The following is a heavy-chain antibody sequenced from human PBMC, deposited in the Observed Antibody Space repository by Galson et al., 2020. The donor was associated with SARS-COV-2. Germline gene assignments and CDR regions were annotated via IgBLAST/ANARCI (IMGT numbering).Heavy chain of an antibody. CDR1: GGSIISYY. Sequence: SETLSLTCTVSGGSIISYYWSWIRQPPGKGLEWIGYIYYSGSTNYNPSLKSRVTISVDTSKNQFSLKLSSVTAADTAVDYCARAAQTYYDFWSGYYNAPHFDYWGQGTLVAVSS. J-gene: IGHJ4*02. D-gene: IGHD3-3*01. CDR2: IYYSGST. V-gene: IGHV4-59*01. CDR3: ARAAQTYYDFWSGYYNAPHFDY.